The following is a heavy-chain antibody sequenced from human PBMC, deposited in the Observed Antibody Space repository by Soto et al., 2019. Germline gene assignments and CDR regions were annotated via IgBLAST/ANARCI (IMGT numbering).Heavy chain of an antibody. V-gene: IGHV4-31*03. Sequence: QVQLQESGPGLVKPSQTLSLTCTVSGRSISSGGYYWSWIRQPPGKSLECIGYIYYSGSTYNNPSHRSRVTTSEDTSKNQFSLKRSSVTAADTAVYYCTREQPWDGYKSVDYFDYWGQGTLVTVSS. D-gene: IGHD5-12*01. CDR2: IYYSGST. CDR3: TREQPWDGYKSVDYFDY. J-gene: IGHJ4*02. CDR1: GRSISSGGYY.